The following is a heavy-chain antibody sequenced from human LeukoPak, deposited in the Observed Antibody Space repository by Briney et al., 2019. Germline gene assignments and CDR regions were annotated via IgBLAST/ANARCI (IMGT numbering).Heavy chain of an antibody. Sequence: GGSLRLSCAASGFTFSSYAMSWVRQAPGKGLEWVSAISGSGGSTYYADSVKGRFTISRDNSKNTLYLQMNSLRAEDTAVYYCAKGDSSSWHGRAVDYWGQGTLVTVSS. CDR3: AKGDSSSWHGRAVDY. CDR1: GFTFSSYA. J-gene: IGHJ4*02. D-gene: IGHD6-13*01. V-gene: IGHV3-23*01. CDR2: ISGSGGST.